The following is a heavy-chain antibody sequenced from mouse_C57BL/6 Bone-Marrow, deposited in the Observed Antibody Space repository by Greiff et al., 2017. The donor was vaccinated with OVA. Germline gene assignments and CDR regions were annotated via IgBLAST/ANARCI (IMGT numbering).Heavy chain of an antibody. CDR3: ARRGGFDY. Sequence: EVKLMESGGDLVKPGGSLKLSCAASGFTFSSYGMSWVRQTPDKRLEWVATISSGGSYTYYPDSVKGRFTISRDNAKNTLYLQMSSLKSEDTAMYYCARRGGFDYWGQGTTLTVSS. J-gene: IGHJ2*01. V-gene: IGHV5-6*02. CDR1: GFTFSSYG. CDR2: ISSGGSYT.